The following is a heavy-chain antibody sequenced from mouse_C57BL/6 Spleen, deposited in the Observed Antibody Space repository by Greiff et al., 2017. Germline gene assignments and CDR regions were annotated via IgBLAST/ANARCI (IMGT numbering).Heavy chain of an antibody. V-gene: IGHV1-69*01. CDR2: IDPSDSYT. CDR1: GYTFTSYW. D-gene: IGHD2-1*01. J-gene: IGHJ1*03. Sequence: VQLQQPGAELVMPGASVKLSCKASGYTFTSYWMHWVKQRPGQGLEWIGEIDPSDSYTNYNQKFKGKSTLTVDKSSSTAYMQLSSLTSEDSAVYYCARGGAFYYGNYSSYWYFDVWGTGTTVTVSS. CDR3: ARGGAFYYGNYSSYWYFDV.